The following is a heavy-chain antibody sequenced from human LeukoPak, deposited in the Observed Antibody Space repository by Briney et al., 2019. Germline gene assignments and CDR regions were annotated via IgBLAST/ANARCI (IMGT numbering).Heavy chain of an antibody. J-gene: IGHJ4*02. D-gene: IGHD2-15*01. CDR1: GFTFSSYG. Sequence: GGSLRLSCAASGFTFSSYGMHWVRQAPGKGLEWVSAICSNDNNTYYANSVKGRFTISRDNSKNTLSLQLNSLRAEDTAVYYCAKGTSSSCYSAPNYWGQGTLVTVSS. CDR3: AKGTSSSCYSAPNY. V-gene: IGHV3-23*01. CDR2: ICSNDNNT.